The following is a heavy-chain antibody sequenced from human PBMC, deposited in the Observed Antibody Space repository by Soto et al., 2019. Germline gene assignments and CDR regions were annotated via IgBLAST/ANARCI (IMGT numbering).Heavy chain of an antibody. CDR2: IYYSGST. D-gene: IGHD3-3*01. CDR1: GGSISSYY. CDR3: ARDSKYYDFWSGYYTDYNWFDP. J-gene: IGHJ5*02. V-gene: IGHV4-59*01. Sequence: SETLSLTCTVSGGSISSYYWSWIRQPPGKGLEWIGYIYYSGSTNYNPSLKSRVTISVDTSKNQFSLKLSSVTAADTAVYYCARDSKYYDFWSGYYTDYNWFDPWGQGTLVTVSS.